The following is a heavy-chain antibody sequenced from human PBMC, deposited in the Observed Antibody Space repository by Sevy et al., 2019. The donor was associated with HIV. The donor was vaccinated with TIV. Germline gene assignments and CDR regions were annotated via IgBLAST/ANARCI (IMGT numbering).Heavy chain of an antibody. D-gene: IGHD2-21*02. CDR3: TRSAAEAKNFYCGGDCYSDY. CDR1: GYTFTGYY. V-gene: IGHV1-2*02. CDR2: INPKSGGT. Sequence: ASVQVSCKASGYTFTGYYLHWVRQAPGQGLEWMGWINPKSGGTNYAPKFQGRVTMTRDTSISTASMELSRLRSDDTAVYYCTRSAAEAKNFYCGGDCYSDYWGQGTLVTVSS. J-gene: IGHJ4*02.